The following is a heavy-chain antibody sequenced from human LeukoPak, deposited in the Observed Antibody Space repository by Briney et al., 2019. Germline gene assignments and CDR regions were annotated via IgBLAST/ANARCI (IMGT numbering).Heavy chain of an antibody. CDR3: ATPSHYYDSSGYLALWDY. CDR2: IYYSGSI. V-gene: IGHV4-38-2*02. J-gene: IGHJ4*02. D-gene: IGHD3-22*01. CDR1: GYSISSGYY. Sequence: PSETLSLTCTVSGYSISSGYYWGWIRQPPGQGLEWIGSIYYSGSISYNPSLKSRVTISVDTSKNHFSLKLTSVTAADTAVYYCATPSHYYDSSGYLALWDYWGQGTLVTVSS.